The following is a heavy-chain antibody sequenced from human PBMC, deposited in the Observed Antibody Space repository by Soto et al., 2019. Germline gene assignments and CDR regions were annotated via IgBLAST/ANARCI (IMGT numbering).Heavy chain of an antibody. CDR1: GFPCSPAW. CDR3: TTASLRFLEWLPTPYFDY. D-gene: IGHD3-3*01. Sequence: PAASLRLSCPVSGFPCSPAWMSWVRPAPRKGLEWVDRIKSKADGGTTAYAAPVTGRFTISSDDSKNTLYLQMNSLKTEDTAVYYCTTASLRFLEWLPTPYFDYWGQGTLVTVSS. J-gene: IGHJ4*02. CDR2: IKSKADGGTT. V-gene: IGHV3-15*01.